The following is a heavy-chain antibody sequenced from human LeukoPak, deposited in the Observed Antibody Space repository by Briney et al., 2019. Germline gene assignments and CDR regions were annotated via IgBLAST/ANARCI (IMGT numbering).Heavy chain of an antibody. V-gene: IGHV3-53*01. CDR3: AKAKSYYSNYDY. Sequence: SGGSLTLSCAASGFTVSNNYMNWVRQAPGKGLEWVSLIYSGGSTYYADSVKGRLTISRDNSKNTLYLQMNSLRAEDTAVYYCAKAKSYYSNYDYWGQGTLVTVSS. CDR1: GFTVSNNY. D-gene: IGHD4-11*01. CDR2: IYSGGST. J-gene: IGHJ4*02.